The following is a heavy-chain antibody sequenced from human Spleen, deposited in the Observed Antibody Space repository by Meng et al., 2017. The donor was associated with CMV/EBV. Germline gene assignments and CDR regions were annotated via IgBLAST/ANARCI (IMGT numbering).Heavy chain of an antibody. J-gene: IGHJ4*02. CDR3: ARVLYSGSYWGGGYYFDD. V-gene: IGHV3-66*02. CDR2: IYRGGRT. D-gene: IGHD1-26*01. CDR1: GFTVTNNY. Sequence: GESLKISCAASGFTVTNNYLTWVRQAPGKGLEWVSLIYRGGRTYYADSVKGRFTISLDKSKNTLYLQMDRLRTENTALYYCARVLYSGSYWGGGYYFDDWGQGTPVTVSS.